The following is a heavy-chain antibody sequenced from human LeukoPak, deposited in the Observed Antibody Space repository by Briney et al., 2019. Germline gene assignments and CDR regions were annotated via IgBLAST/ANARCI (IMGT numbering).Heavy chain of an antibody. V-gene: IGHV3-23*01. D-gene: IGHD3-10*01. Sequence: PGGSLRLSCAASGFTFSSYAMSWVRQAPGKGLVWVSAISGSGGSTYYADSVKGRFTISRDNSKNTLYLQMNSLRAEDTAVYYCAKVTLLWFGESNFDYWGQGTLVAVSS. CDR3: AKVTLLWFGESNFDY. CDR1: GFTFSSYA. CDR2: ISGSGGST. J-gene: IGHJ4*02.